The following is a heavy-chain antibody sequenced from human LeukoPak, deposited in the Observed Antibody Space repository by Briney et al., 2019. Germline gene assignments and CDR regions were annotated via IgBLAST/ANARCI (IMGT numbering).Heavy chain of an antibody. D-gene: IGHD6-13*01. CDR1: GGSISSYY. CDR2: IYYSGST. V-gene: IGHV4-59*01. J-gene: IGHJ4*02. Sequence: SETLSLTCTVSGGSISSYYWSWIRQPPGKGLEWIGYIYYSGSTNYNPSLKSRVTISIDTSKNQFSLKLSSVIAADTAMYYCARCVRAAALAPFDYWGQGTLVTVSS. CDR3: ARCVRAAALAPFDY.